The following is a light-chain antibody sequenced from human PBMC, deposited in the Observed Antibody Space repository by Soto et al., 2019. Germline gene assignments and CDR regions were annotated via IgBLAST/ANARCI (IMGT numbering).Light chain of an antibody. CDR2: QDS. J-gene: IGLJ2*01. CDR1: KLGDKY. V-gene: IGLV3-1*01. Sequence: SYELTQPPSVSVSPGQTASITCSGDKLGDKYACWYQQKPGQSPVLVIYQDSKRPSGIPERFSGSNSGNTTTLTIGGTQAMEEADYYCQEWDTSTVVLGGGTKVTVL. CDR3: QEWDTSTVV.